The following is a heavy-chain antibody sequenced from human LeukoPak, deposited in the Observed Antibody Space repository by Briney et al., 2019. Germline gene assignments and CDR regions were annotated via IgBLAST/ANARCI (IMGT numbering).Heavy chain of an antibody. CDR2: IYYSGST. D-gene: IGHD6-13*01. J-gene: IGHJ4*02. CDR1: VRPTSHSDYY. Sequence: SETLSLICTVCVRPTSHSDYYWGWVRQPPREGLEWIGNIYYSGSTYYNPSLKSRVTISLDTSKNQFSLRLSSVTAADTAVYYRASLSSTWLGWGQGTLVTVSS. CDR3: ASLSSTWLG. V-gene: IGHV4-39*01.